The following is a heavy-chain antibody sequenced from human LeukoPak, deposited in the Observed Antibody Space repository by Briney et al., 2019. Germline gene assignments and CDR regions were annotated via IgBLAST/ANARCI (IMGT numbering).Heavy chain of an antibody. V-gene: IGHV1-2*02. CDR1: GYTFTGYY. Sequence: GASVKVSCKASGYTFTGYYMHWVRQAPGQGLEWMGWINPNSGGTNYAQKFQGRVIMTRDTSISTAYMELSRLRSDDTAVYYCASYAEQWLTMEAFDIWGQGTMVTVSS. D-gene: IGHD6-19*01. CDR2: INPNSGGT. CDR3: ASYAEQWLTMEAFDI. J-gene: IGHJ3*02.